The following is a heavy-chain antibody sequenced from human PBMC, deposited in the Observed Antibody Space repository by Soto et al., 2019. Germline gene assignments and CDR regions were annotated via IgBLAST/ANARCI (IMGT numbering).Heavy chain of an antibody. CDR3: ARRQVYCIDPRCSGHDALAV. J-gene: IGHJ6*02. D-gene: IGHD2-15*01. V-gene: IGHV4-39*01. CDR2: FYYSGST. Sequence: SETLSHTCTVSGGSISSSSYSWGWIRQPPGKGPEWIGTFYYSGSTYYNPSLKSRVTISVDTTKNQFFLKLNSVTAADTAVYYCARRQVYCIDPRCSGHDALAVWGQATMVT. CDR1: GGSISSSSYS.